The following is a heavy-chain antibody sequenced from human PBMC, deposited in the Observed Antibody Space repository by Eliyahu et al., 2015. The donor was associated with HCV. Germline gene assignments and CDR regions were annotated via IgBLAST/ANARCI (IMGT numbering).Heavy chain of an antibody. CDR2: ISAYNGNT. V-gene: IGHV1-18*01. D-gene: IGHD4-17*01. CDR3: ARDIRETTVNRLGWGMDV. J-gene: IGHJ6*02. Sequence: YGVSWVRQAPGQGLEWMGWISAYNGNTDYAQKFQGRVTMTTDTSSSTAYMELRSLRSDDTAVYYCARDIRETTVNRLGWGMDVWGQGTTVTVSS. CDR1: YG.